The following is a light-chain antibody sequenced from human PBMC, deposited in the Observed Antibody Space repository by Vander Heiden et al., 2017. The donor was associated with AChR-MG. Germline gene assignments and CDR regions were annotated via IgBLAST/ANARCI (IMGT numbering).Light chain of an antibody. CDR1: SSDVGGYNY. V-gene: IGLV2-14*03. CDR3: SSYTSTNTHVL. CDR2: DVT. J-gene: IGLJ2*01. Sequence: QSALTQPASVSGSPGRSITISCTGTSSDVGGYNYVSWYQQHPGKGPKLIVYDVTNRPSVVSNRFSGSKSGNTASLTISGLQAEDEGDYYCSSYTSTNTHVLFGGGTKLTVL.